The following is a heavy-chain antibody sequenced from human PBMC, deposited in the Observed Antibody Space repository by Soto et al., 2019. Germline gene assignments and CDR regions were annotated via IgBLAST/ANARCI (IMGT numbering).Heavy chain of an antibody. CDR2: IYYSGST. D-gene: IGHD6-13*01. J-gene: IGHJ6*02. CDR1: GGSISSSSYY. Sequence: TSETLSLTCTVSGGSISSSSYYWGWIRQPPGKGLEWIGSIYYSGSTCYNPSLKSRVTISVDTSKNQLSLKLSSVTAADTAVYYCARHAVGAAAGTGGDYYYYYGMDVWGQGTTVTVSS. CDR3: ARHAVGAAAGTGGDYYYYYGMDV. V-gene: IGHV4-39*01.